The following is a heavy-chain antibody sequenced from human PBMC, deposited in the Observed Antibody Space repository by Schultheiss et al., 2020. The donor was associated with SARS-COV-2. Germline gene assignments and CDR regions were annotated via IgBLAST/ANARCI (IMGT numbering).Heavy chain of an antibody. V-gene: IGHV5-51*01. CDR2: IYPGDSDT. Sequence: GSLRLSCKGSGYSFTSYWIGWVRQMPGKGLEWMGIIYPGDSDTRYSPSFQGQVTISADKSISTAYLQWSSLKASDTAMYYCARHPSRGLYYYYGMDVWGQGTTVTVSS. D-gene: IGHD3-16*01. J-gene: IGHJ6*02. CDR1: GYSFTSYW. CDR3: ARHPSRGLYYYYGMDV.